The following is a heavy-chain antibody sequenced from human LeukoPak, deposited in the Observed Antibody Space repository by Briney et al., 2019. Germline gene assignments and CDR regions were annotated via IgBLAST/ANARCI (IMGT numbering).Heavy chain of an antibody. Sequence: GGSLRLSCAASGFTFSSYWMSWVRQAPGKGLEWVANIKQDGSEKYYVDSVKGRFTISRDNAKNSLYLQMNSLRAEDTAVYYCASPGDVNQYYDFWSGYYNYWGQGTLVTVSS. CDR1: GFTFSSYW. CDR3: ASPGDVNQYYDFWSGYYNY. CDR2: IKQDGSEK. D-gene: IGHD3-3*01. J-gene: IGHJ4*02. V-gene: IGHV3-7*01.